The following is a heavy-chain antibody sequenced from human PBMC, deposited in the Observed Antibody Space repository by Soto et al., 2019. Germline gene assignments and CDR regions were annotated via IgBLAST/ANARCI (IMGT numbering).Heavy chain of an antibody. Sequence: GGSLRLSCAASGFTFSSYWMSWVRQAPGKGLEWVANIKQDGSEKYYVDSVKGRFTISRDNAKNSLYLQMNSLRAEDTAVYYCARVHTSIAAAGTEYFKHWGQGTLVTVSS. J-gene: IGHJ1*01. CDR1: GFTFSSYW. CDR2: IKQDGSEK. D-gene: IGHD6-13*01. V-gene: IGHV3-7*01. CDR3: ARVHTSIAAAGTEYFKH.